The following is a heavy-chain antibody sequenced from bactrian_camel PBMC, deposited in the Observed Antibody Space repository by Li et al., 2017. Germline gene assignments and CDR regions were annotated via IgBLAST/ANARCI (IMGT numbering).Heavy chain of an antibody. D-gene: IGHD3*01. CDR1: LTNSRIC. Sequence: VQLVESGGGSVQAGESLRLSCAASLTNSRICMGWFRQAPGKEREAVATIYRGRGSTSYVDSVKGRFTISQDTPKNTVYLQMNSLKPEDTAMYYCAAAEAGRGTWPDDDGYWGQGTQVTVS. J-gene: IGHJ6*01. CDR2: IYRGRGST. V-gene: IGHV3S40*01. CDR3: AAAEAGRGTWPDDDGY.